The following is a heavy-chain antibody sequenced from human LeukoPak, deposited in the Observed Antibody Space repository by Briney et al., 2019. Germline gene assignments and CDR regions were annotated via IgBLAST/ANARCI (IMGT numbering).Heavy chain of an antibody. D-gene: IGHD6-13*01. CDR3: AKVRQQLVHYYYGMDV. Sequence: PGGSLRLSCAASGFTFSSYGMHWVRQAPGKGLEWVAVISYDGSNKYYADSVKGRFTISRDNSKNTLYLQMNSLRAEDTAVYYCAKVRQQLVHYYYGMDVWGQGTTVTVSS. V-gene: IGHV3-30*18. CDR2: ISYDGSNK. CDR1: GFTFSSYG. J-gene: IGHJ6*02.